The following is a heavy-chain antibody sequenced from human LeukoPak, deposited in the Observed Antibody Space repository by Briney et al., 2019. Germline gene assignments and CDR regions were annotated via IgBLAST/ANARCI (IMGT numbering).Heavy chain of an antibody. D-gene: IGHD2-2*02. CDR1: GGTFSSYA. CDR3: ARDKAPLYCSSTSCYNAFDI. Sequence: ASVKVSCKASGGTFSSYAISWVRQAPGQGLEWMGRIIPILGIANYAQKFQGRVTITADKSTSTAYMELSSLRSEDTAVYYCARDKAPLYCSSTSCYNAFDIWGQGTMVTVSS. J-gene: IGHJ3*02. CDR2: IIPILGIA. V-gene: IGHV1-69*04.